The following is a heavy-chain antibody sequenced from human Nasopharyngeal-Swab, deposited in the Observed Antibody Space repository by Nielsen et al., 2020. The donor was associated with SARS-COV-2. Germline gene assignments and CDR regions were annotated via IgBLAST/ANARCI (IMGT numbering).Heavy chain of an antibody. V-gene: IGHV3-11*04. J-gene: IGHJ4*02. D-gene: IGHD5-12*01. Sequence: GESLKISCAASGFTFSDYYVSWIRQAPGKGLEWVSYISSSGSTIYYADSVKGRFTISRDNAKNSLYLQMNSLRAEDTAVYYCARVTGYSGYGCYDYWGQGTLVTVSS. CDR1: GFTFSDYY. CDR3: ARVTGYSGYGCYDY. CDR2: ISSSGSTI.